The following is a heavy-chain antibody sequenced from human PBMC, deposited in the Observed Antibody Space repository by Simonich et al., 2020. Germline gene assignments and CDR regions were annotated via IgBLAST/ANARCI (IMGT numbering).Heavy chain of an antibody. CDR1: GYSISSGYY. V-gene: IGHV4-38-2*01. CDR3: ARVGYSNYYYYGMDV. J-gene: IGHJ6*02. Sequence: QVQLQESGPGLVKPSETLSLTCAVSGYSISSGYYWDWSRQPPGKGLEWIGSIYHRGVTYSTPPRKRRVTISVDTSKNQFSLKLSSVTAADTAVYYCARVGYSNYYYYGMDVWGQGTTVTVSS. D-gene: IGHD6-13*01. CDR2: IYHRGVT.